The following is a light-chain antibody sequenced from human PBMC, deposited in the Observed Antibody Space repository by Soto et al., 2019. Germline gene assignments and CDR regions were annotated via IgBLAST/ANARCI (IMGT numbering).Light chain of an antibody. CDR2: AAS. CDR1: QNINNY. Sequence: DIQMPQSPSSLSASVGDRVTITCRASQNINNYLNWYQQKPGKAPKLLIYAASSLQSGVPSRFSGSGSGTDFTLTISSLQPEDFATYYCQQSYSTPRTLGQGTKVDIK. J-gene: IGKJ1*01. CDR3: QQSYSTPRT. V-gene: IGKV1-39*01.